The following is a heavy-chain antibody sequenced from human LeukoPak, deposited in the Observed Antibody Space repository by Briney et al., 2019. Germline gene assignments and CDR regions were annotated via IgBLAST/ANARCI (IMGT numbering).Heavy chain of an antibody. Sequence: GASVNVSCKASGYTFTNYDINWVRQATGQGLEWMGWMNPNSGHTGYAQKFQGRVAMTRDTSTSTVYMELSSLRSEDTAVYYCAREGITMIRGAFDIWGQGTMVTVSS. V-gene: IGHV1-8*01. CDR1: GYTFTNYD. D-gene: IGHD3-22*01. CDR3: AREGITMIRGAFDI. CDR2: MNPNSGHT. J-gene: IGHJ3*02.